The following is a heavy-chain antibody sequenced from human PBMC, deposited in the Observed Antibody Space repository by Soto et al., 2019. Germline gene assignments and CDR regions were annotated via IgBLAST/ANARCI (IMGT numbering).Heavy chain of an antibody. CDR2: IIRIFGTP. D-gene: IGHD3-10*01. V-gene: IGHV1-69*12. CDR1: GGTFSSYA. CDR3: ARQGSNEYYYYGMDV. Sequence: QVQLVQSGAEVKKPGSSVKVSCKASGGTFSSYAINWVRQAPGQGLEWMGGIIRIFGTPDYAPRFQGRVTITADESTSTAYMELSSLRSEDTAVYYCARQGSNEYYYYGMDVWGQGTTVTVSS. J-gene: IGHJ6*02.